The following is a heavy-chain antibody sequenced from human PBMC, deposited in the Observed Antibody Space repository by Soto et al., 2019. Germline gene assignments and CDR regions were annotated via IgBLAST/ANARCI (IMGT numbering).Heavy chain of an antibody. V-gene: IGHV1-46*01. J-gene: IGHJ6*02. CDR3: ARVTTFGYYGMDV. CDR1: GYTFTSYY. Sequence: ASVKVSCKASGYTFTSYYMHWVRQAPGQGLEWMGMIIPIFGSASYAQKFQGRVTITRDESTSTAYMELSSLRSEDTAVYYCARVTTFGYYGMDVWGQGTTVTVSS. D-gene: IGHD3-3*01. CDR2: IIPIFGSA.